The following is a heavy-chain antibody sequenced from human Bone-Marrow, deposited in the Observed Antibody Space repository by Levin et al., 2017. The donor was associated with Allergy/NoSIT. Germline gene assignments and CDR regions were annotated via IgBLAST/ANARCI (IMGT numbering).Heavy chain of an antibody. Sequence: LSLTCAASGFTFSSYAMSWVRQAPGKGLEWVSAISGSGGSTYYADSVKGRFTISRDNSKNTLYLQMNSLRAEDTAVYYCAKGYCTNGVCYRWFDPWGQGTLVTVSS. CDR2: ISGSGGST. CDR1: GFTFSSYA. V-gene: IGHV3-23*01. J-gene: IGHJ5*02. CDR3: AKGYCTNGVCYRWFDP. D-gene: IGHD2-8*01.